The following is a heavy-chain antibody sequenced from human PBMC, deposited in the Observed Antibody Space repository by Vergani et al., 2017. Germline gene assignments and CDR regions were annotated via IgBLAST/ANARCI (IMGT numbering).Heavy chain of an antibody. CDR3: ARAGKVGYSGGYLMDV. Sequence: QVQLVQSGAEVKKPGSSVKDSCKASGGTFSSYAISWVRQAPGQGLEWMGRTIPIFGTANYAQKFQGRVTITADKSTSTAYMELSSLRSEDTAVYYCARAGKVGYSGGYLMDVWGKGTTVTVSS. CDR2: TIPIFGTA. CDR1: GGTFSSYA. J-gene: IGHJ6*04. D-gene: IGHD1-26*01. V-gene: IGHV1-69*14.